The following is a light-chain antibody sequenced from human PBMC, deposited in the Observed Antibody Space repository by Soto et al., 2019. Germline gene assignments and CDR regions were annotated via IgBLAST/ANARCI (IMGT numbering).Light chain of an antibody. J-gene: IGKJ1*01. CDR1: QSVFHSSNDKNY. V-gene: IGKV4-1*01. CDR2: WAS. Sequence: DVVMTQSPDSLAVSLGERATINCKSSQSVFHSSNDKNYLAWYKQRVGQPPKLLIYWASTRDAGVPDRFRGSGSGTDLTLTITNLQAEDVAVYYCQQNYTNPWTFGRGTKVEIK. CDR3: QQNYTNPWT.